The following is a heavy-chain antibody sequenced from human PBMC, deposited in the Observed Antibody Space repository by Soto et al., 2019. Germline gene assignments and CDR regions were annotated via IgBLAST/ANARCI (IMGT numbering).Heavy chain of an antibody. V-gene: IGHV3-30-3*01. Sequence: PGGSLRLSCAASGFTFSSYAMHWVRQAPGKGLEWVAVISYDGSNKYYADSVKGRFTISRDNSKDTLYLQMNSLRAEDTAVYYCAREPTVVTPVGAFDIWGQGTMVTVSS. CDR3: AREPTVVTPVGAFDI. CDR1: GFTFSSYA. CDR2: ISYDGSNK. J-gene: IGHJ3*02. D-gene: IGHD4-17*01.